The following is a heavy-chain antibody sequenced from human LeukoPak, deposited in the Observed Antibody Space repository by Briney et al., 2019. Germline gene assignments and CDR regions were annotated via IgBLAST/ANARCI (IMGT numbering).Heavy chain of an antibody. CDR3: ATDPEGFGGGWRY. J-gene: IGHJ4*02. CDR2: ISSSSSTI. CDR1: GFTFSTYA. Sequence: GGSLRLSCAASGFTFSTYAMNRVRQPPGKGLEWVSYISSSSSTIYYADSVKGRFTISRDKAKNSLYLQMNSLRDEDTAVYYCATDPEGFGGGWRYWGQGTLVTVSS. V-gene: IGHV3-48*02. D-gene: IGHD3-16*01.